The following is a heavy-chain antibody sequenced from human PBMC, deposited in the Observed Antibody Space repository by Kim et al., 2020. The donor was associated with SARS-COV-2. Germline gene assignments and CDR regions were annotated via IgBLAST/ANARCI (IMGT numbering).Heavy chain of an antibody. CDR2: ST. V-gene: IGHV4-59*01. Sequence: STNYTPSLKSRVTISVDTSKNQFSLKLSSVTAADTAVYYCASTQYAFDIWGQGTMVTVSS. J-gene: IGHJ3*02. CDR3: ASTQYAFDI. D-gene: IGHD2-2*01.